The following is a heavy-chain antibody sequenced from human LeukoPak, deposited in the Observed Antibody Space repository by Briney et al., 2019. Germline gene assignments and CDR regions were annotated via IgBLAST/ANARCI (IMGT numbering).Heavy chain of an antibody. Sequence: GGSLRLSCAASGFTFSSYGMHWVRQAPGKGLEWVAVIWYGGSNKYYADSVKGRFTISRDNSKNTLYLQMNSLRAEDTAVYYCARSSMVRGRGIDVWGQGTTVTVSS. V-gene: IGHV3-33*08. D-gene: IGHD3-10*01. CDR1: GFTFSSYG. J-gene: IGHJ6*02. CDR2: IWYGGSNK. CDR3: ARSSMVRGRGIDV.